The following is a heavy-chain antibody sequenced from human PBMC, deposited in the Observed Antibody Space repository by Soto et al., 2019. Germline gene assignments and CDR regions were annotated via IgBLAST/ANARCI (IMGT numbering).Heavy chain of an antibody. V-gene: IGHV5-51*01. D-gene: IGHD3-9*01. J-gene: IGHJ4*02. CDR1: VYSFTSYW. CDR3: ARGYYDILTGYKH. Sequence: GESLKISCKGSVYSFTSYWIGWVRQMPGKGLEWMGIIYPGDSDTRYSPSFQGQVTISADKSISTAYLQWSSLKASDTAMYYCARGYYDILTGYKHWGQGTLVTVSS. CDR2: IYPGDSDT.